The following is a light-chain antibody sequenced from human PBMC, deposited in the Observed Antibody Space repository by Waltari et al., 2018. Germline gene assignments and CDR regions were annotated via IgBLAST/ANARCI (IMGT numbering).Light chain of an antibody. CDR3: SSYTSSSTPWV. Sequence: QSALTQPASVSGSPGQSITIPCTGTSSHVGDYNYASLYQQHPGKAPKRMIYEVSNRHSGVSNRFSGSKSGNTASLTISGLQAEDEADYYCSSYTSSSTPWVFGGGTKLTVL. J-gene: IGLJ3*02. CDR1: SSHVGDYNY. CDR2: EVS. V-gene: IGLV2-14*01.